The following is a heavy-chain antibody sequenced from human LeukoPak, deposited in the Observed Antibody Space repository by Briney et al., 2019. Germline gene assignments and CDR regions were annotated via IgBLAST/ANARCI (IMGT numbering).Heavy chain of an antibody. Sequence: GASVKVSCTASGYTFTSYAMHWVRQAPGQRLEWMGWINAGNGNTKYSQKFQGRVTITRDTSASTAYMELSSLRSEDTAVYYCARESSGCYFYYDYWGQGTLVTVSS. D-gene: IGHD3-22*01. CDR1: GYTFTSYA. CDR3: ARESSGCYFYYDY. J-gene: IGHJ4*02. CDR2: INAGNGNT. V-gene: IGHV1-3*01.